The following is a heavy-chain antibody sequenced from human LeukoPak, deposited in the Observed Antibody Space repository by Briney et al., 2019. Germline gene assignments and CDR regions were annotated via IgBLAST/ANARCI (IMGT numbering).Heavy chain of an antibody. J-gene: IGHJ4*02. D-gene: IGHD4-17*01. V-gene: IGHV1-18*01. CDR1: GHTFTSYG. Sequence: ASVKVSCKASGHTFTSYGICWVRQAPGQGLEWMGWISAYNGNTNYAQKLQGRVTMTTDTSTSTAYMELRSLRSDDTAVYYCASQTRIYGDYLIDYWGQGTLVTVSS. CDR2: ISAYNGNT. CDR3: ASQTRIYGDYLIDY.